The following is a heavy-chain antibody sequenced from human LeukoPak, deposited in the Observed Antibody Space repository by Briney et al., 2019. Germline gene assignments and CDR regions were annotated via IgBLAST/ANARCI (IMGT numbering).Heavy chain of an antibody. V-gene: IGHV4-59*12. D-gene: IGHD6-19*01. CDR2: INYSGST. Sequence: SETLSLTCTVSGGSISSYYWSRIRQPPGKGLEWIGYINYSGSTSYNPSLKSRVTISVDTSKNQFSLRLSSVTAADTAVYYCARTRSGLTPYYFDYWGQGTLVTVSS. J-gene: IGHJ4*02. CDR3: ARTRSGLTPYYFDY. CDR1: GGSISSYY.